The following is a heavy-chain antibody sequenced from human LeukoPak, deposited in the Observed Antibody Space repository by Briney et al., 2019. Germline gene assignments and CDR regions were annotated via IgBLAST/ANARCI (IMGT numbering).Heavy chain of an antibody. CDR2: IYYSGST. J-gene: IGHJ4*02. V-gene: IGHV4-59*12. CDR1: GGSISSYY. D-gene: IGHD3-16*01. CDR3: ARVVYLRAKVFDF. Sequence: SETLSLTFAVSGGSISSYYWSWIRQPPGKGLEWIGYIYYSGSTNYNPSLKSRVTISVDTSKNQFSLKLTSVTAADTAVYYCARVVYLRAKVFDFWGQGTLVTVSS.